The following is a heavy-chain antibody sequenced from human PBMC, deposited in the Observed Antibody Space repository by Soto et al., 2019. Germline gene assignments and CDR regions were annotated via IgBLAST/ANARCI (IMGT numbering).Heavy chain of an antibody. D-gene: IGHD3-22*01. CDR1: GYTFTSYA. Sequence: ASVKVSCKYPGYTFTSYAMHLFRQSPGQRLEWMGRINAGNGNTKYSQKFQGRVTITRDTSASTAYMELSSLRSEDTAVYYCARTLTYYYDSSGSIYFDYWGQGTLVTVSS. CDR2: INAGNGNT. V-gene: IGHV1-3*01. J-gene: IGHJ4*02. CDR3: ARTLTYYYDSSGSIYFDY.